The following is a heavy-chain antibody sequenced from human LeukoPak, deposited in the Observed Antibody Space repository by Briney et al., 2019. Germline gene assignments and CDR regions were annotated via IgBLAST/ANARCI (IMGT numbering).Heavy chain of an antibody. CDR2: IYYSGST. CDR3: ASGGFGATTWSDP. CDR1: GGSISSGDYY. V-gene: IGHV4-30-4*01. D-gene: IGHD3-10*01. J-gene: IGHJ5*02. Sequence: SETLSLTCTVSGGSISSGDYYWSWLRQPPGKGLEWIGYIYYSGSTYYNPSLKSRATISVDTSKKQFSLKLSSVTAADTAVYCGASGGFGATTWSDPWGQATLVTVSS.